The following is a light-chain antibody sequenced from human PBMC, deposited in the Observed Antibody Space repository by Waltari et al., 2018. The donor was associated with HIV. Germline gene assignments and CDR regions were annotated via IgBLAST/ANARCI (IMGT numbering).Light chain of an antibody. Sequence: QSVLTQPPSVSAAPGQKVTISCPGTSSNIANNSVSWYQELTGTAPKLLIYDNNKRPSGIPDRFSGSKSGTSATLGITGLQTGDEADYYCGTWDSSLRAEVFGTGTKVTVL. CDR1: SSNIANNS. J-gene: IGLJ1*01. V-gene: IGLV1-51*01. CDR3: GTWDSSLRAEV. CDR2: DNN.